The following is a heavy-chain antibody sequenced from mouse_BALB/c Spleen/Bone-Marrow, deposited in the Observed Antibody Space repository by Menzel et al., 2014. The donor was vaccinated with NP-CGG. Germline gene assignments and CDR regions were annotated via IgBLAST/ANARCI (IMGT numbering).Heavy chain of an antibody. CDR3: ARPTTVVATGGSFDY. CDR2: ISSGGSYT. J-gene: IGHJ2*01. CDR1: GFTFSSYG. V-gene: IGHV5-6*01. Sequence: EVQLQQSGGDLVKPGGSLKLSCAASGFTFSSYGMSWVRQTPDKRLEWVATISSGGSYTYYPDSVKGRFTISRDNAKNTLYLQMSSLKSEDTAMCYCARPTTVVATGGSFDYWGQGTTLTVSS. D-gene: IGHD1-1*01.